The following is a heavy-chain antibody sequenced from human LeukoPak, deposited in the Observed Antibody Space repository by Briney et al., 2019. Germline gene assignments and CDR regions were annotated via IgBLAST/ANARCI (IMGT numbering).Heavy chain of an antibody. Sequence: ASIKVSCKASGYTFTNYGFSWARPAPGQGLEWMGWISTYSGNTNYAQQRQGRVTMTSDTSTSTVYMEMRSLRSDDTAVYYCARGYCRSTSCHEPPLYGMDVWGQGTTVTVS. CDR3: ARGYCRSTSCHEPPLYGMDV. CDR2: ISTYSGNT. CDR1: GYTFTNYG. V-gene: IGHV1-18*04. D-gene: IGHD2-2*01. J-gene: IGHJ6*02.